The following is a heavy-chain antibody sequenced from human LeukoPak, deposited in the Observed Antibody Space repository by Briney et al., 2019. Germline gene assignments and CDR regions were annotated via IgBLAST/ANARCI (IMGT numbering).Heavy chain of an antibody. J-gene: IGHJ4*02. CDR1: GGSFSGYY. V-gene: IGHV4-34*01. CDR2: INHSGST. D-gene: IGHD3-9*01. Sequence: SETLSLTCAVYGGSFSGYYWSWIRQPPGKGLEWIGEINHSGSTNYNPSLKSRVTISVDTSKNQFSLKLSSVTAAGTAVYYCARADILTGGFDYWGQGTLVTVSS. CDR3: ARADILTGGFDY.